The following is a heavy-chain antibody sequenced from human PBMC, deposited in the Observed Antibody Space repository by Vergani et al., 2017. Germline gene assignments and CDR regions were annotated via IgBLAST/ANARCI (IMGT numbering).Heavy chain of an antibody. D-gene: IGHD6-6*01. J-gene: IGHJ5*02. Sequence: QLQLQESGPGLVKPSETLSLTCTVSGGSISSSSYYWGWIRQPPGKGLVWIVSIYYSGSTYYNPSLKSRVTISVDTSKNQFSLKLSSVTAADTAVYYCAGHEYSSSWYNWFDPWGQGTLVTVSS. CDR2: IYYSGST. V-gene: IGHV4-39*01. CDR3: AGHEYSSSWYNWFDP. CDR1: GGSISSSSYY.